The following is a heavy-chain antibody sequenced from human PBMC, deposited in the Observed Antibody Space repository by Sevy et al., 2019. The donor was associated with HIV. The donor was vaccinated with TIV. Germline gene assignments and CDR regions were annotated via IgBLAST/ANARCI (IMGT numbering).Heavy chain of an antibody. D-gene: IGHD2-2*01. Sequence: SETLSLTCAVYGGSFSGYYWSWIRQPPGKGLEWIGEINHSGSTNYNPSLKSRVTISVDTSKNQFSLKLSSVTDADTAVYYCARVPYCSSTSCYLSYYYYGMDDWGQGTTVTVSS. CDR2: INHSGST. CDR1: GGSFSGYY. V-gene: IGHV4-34*01. J-gene: IGHJ6*02. CDR3: ARVPYCSSTSCYLSYYYYGMDD.